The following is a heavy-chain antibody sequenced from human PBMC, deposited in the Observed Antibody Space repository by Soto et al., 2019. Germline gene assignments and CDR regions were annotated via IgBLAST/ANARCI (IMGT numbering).Heavy chain of an antibody. CDR3: AKTSEGYYDILTGFIWFDP. Sequence: SGGSLRLSCAASGFTFSSYAMSWVRQAPGKGLEWVSAISGSGGSTYYADSVKGRFTISRDNSKNTLYLQMNSLRAEDTAVYYCAKTSEGYYDILTGFIWFDPWGQGTLVTVSS. CDR1: GFTFSSYA. CDR2: ISGSGGST. D-gene: IGHD3-9*01. J-gene: IGHJ5*02. V-gene: IGHV3-23*01.